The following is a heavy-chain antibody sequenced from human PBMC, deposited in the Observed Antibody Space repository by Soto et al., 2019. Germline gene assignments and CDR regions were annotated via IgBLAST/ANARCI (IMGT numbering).Heavy chain of an antibody. V-gene: IGHV3-7*05. CDR1: GFTFSTHW. CDR3: AKGAR. Sequence: EVQLVESGGDLVQPGGSLRLSCAASGFTFSTHWMSWVRQAPGKGLEWVANINDDGSERNYADSVRGRFSVSRDNAKNSLFLQMNGLRVEDTALYYCAKGARWRQGTQVTVSS. J-gene: IGHJ4*02. CDR2: INDDGSER.